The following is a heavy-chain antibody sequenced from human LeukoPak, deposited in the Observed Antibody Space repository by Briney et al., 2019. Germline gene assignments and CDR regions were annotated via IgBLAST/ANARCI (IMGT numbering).Heavy chain of an antibody. CDR3: ARSLMYYDIWTGYSPQNFDY. CDR2: INHSGST. CDR1: GGSFSGYY. V-gene: IGHV4-34*01. Sequence: SETLSLTCAVYGGSFSGYYWSWIRQPPGKGLEWIGEINHSGSTNYNPSLKSRVTISVDTSRNQFSLKLTSVTAADTAVYFCARSLMYYDIWTGYSPQNFDYWGQGTLVTVSS. D-gene: IGHD3-9*01. J-gene: IGHJ4*02.